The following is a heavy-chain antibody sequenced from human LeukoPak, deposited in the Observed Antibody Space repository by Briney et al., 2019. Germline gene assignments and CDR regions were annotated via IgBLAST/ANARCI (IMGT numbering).Heavy chain of an antibody. CDR1: GGSISSDY. D-gene: IGHD5-12*01. J-gene: IGHJ3*02. CDR3: ARESPYDGAFDI. V-gene: IGHV4-59*01. Sequence: SETLSLTCSVSGGSISSDYWTWVRQPPGKGLEWIGYIYYSGSTNYNPSLKGRVTTSLDTSKNQFSLKLSSVTAADTAVYYCARESPYDGAFDIWGQGTVVTVSS. CDR2: IYYSGST.